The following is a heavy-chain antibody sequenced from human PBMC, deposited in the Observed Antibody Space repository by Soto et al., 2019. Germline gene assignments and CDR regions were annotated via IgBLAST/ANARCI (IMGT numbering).Heavy chain of an antibody. CDR1: GFTFKDHA. CDR3: ARDRMLYATDYFYPMDV. Sequence: PGGSLRLSCAASGFTFKDHAMNWVRQAPGKGLEWLSVISGSGEHTCSAASVKGRFTISRDNSKKIMYLQMDRLRVEDTALYYCARDRMLYATDYFYPMDVWGQGTTVTVSS. J-gene: IGHJ6*02. D-gene: IGHD3-16*01. CDR2: ISGSGEHT. V-gene: IGHV3-23*01.